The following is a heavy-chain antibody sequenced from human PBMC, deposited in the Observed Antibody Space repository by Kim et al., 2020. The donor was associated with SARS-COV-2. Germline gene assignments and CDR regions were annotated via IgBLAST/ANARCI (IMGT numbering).Heavy chain of an antibody. CDR3: ARDRTPLYYYGSGSHEVALDAFDI. D-gene: IGHD3-10*01. CDR2: IIPIFGTA. Sequence: SVQVSCKASGGTFSSYAISWVRQAPGQGLEWMGGIIPIFGTANYAQKFQGRVTITADESTSTAYMELSSLRSEDTAVYYCARDRTPLYYYGSGSHEVALDAFDIWGQGTMVTVSS. J-gene: IGHJ3*02. CDR1: GGTFSSYA. V-gene: IGHV1-69*13.